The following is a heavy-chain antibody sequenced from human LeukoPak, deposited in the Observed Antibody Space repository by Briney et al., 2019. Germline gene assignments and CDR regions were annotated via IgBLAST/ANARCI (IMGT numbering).Heavy chain of an antibody. Sequence: PGGSLRLSCAASGFTFSTYTMHWVRQAPGKGLEWLAVISYDGTNKYYADSVKGRFTISRDNSKSTLYLQMNNLRGDDTAEYYCATERPRAGFVDDWGQGTLVTVSS. D-gene: IGHD6-19*01. CDR3: ATERPRAGFVDD. V-gene: IGHV3-30*04. CDR1: GFTFSTYT. CDR2: ISYDGTNK. J-gene: IGHJ4*02.